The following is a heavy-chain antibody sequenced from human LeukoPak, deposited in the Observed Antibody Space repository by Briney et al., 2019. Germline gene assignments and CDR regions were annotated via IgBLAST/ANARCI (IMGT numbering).Heavy chain of an antibody. CDR3: ARGHYGLDV. CDR1: GFSLSNHW. Sequence: GGSLRLSCAASGFSLSNHWVTWVRQAPGKGPEWVAHINIDGSEKDFLDSVRGRFTISRDNSKNSVYLQMNTLRVEDTAVYHCARGHYGLDVWGQGTTVTVSS. CDR2: INIDGSEK. J-gene: IGHJ6*02. V-gene: IGHV3-7*01.